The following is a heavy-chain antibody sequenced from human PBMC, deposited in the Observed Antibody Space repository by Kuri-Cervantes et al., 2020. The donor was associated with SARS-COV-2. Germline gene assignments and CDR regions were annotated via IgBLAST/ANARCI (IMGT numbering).Heavy chain of an antibody. CDR2: IYYSGST. D-gene: IGHD3-10*01. CDR3: ASSHYYGSGKSFDY. V-gene: IGHV4-59*08. J-gene: IGHJ4*02. CDR1: GGSISSYY. Sequence: SETLSLTCTVSGGSISSYYWSWIRQPPGKGLEWIGYIYYSGSTNYNPSLKSRVTISVDTSKNQFSLKLSSVTAADTAVYYCASSHYYGSGKSFDYWGQGTLVTVSS.